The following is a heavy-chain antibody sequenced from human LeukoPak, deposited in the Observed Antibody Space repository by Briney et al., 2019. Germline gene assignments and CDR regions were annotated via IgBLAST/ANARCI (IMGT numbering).Heavy chain of an antibody. J-gene: IGHJ4*02. V-gene: IGHV3-23*01. CDR2: ISGSGGST. CDR3: AKDRGEGVPPYPTIFGVVPTYIDFDY. CDR1: GFTFSSYA. D-gene: IGHD3-3*01. Sequence: GGSLRLSCAASGFTFSSYAMSWVCQAPGKGLEWVSAISGSGGSTYYADSVKGRFTISRDNSKNTLYLQMNSLRAEDTAVYYCAKDRGEGVPPYPTIFGVVPTYIDFDYWGQGTLVTVSS.